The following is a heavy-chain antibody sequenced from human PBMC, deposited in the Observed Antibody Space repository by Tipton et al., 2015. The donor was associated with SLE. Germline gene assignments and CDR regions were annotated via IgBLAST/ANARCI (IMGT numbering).Heavy chain of an antibody. D-gene: IGHD3-10*01. V-gene: IGHV1-18*04. Sequence: QLVQSGAEVKKPGASVKVSCKASGYTFTSYGISWVRQAPGQGLEWMGWISTYNGNTNHAQKFQGRVTMTTDTSTSTAYMELRSLRSDDTAVYYCASVYYYGSGSYFDYWGQGTLVTVSS. CDR2: ISTYNGNT. J-gene: IGHJ4*02. CDR3: ASVYYYGSGSYFDY. CDR1: GYTFTSYG.